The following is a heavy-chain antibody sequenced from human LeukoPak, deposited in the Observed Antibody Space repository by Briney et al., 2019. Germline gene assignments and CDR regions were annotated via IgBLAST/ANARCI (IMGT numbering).Heavy chain of an antibody. V-gene: IGHV1-18*01. D-gene: IGHD4-17*01. CDR2: ISAYNGNT. CDR1: GYTFTSYG. CDR3: ARMGETVTPDLLDY. J-gene: IGHJ4*02. Sequence: GASVKVSCKASGYTFTSYGISWERQAPGHGLEWMGWISAYNGNTNYAQKLQGRVTMTTDTSTSTAYMELMSLRADDTAVYYCARMGETVTPDLLDYWGQGTLVTVSS.